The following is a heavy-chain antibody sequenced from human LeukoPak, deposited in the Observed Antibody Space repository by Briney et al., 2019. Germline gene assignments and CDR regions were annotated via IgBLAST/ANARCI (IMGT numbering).Heavy chain of an antibody. CDR1: GFTVSSNY. Sequence: GGSLRLSCAASGFTVSSNYMTWVRQAPGKELEWVLVIYSDGSTFHADSVKGRFTISRDNSKNTLYLQMDSLRPEDTAVYYCTNLPTYWGQGTLVTVSS. CDR2: IYSDGST. V-gene: IGHV3-66*02. CDR3: TNLPTY. J-gene: IGHJ4*02.